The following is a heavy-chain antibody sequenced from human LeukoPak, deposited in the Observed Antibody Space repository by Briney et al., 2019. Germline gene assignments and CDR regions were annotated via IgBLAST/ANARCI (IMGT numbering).Heavy chain of an antibody. CDR2: IYYSGST. CDR1: GGSISSYY. D-gene: IGHD2-21*01. CDR3: ARLGYCGGDCYYYYMDV. J-gene: IGHJ6*03. V-gene: IGHV4-59*12. Sequence: SETLSLTCTVSGGSISSYYWSWIRQPPGKGLEWIGYIYYSGSTNYNPSLKSRVTISVDTSKNQFSLKLSSVTAADTAVYYCARLGYCGGDCYYYYMDVWGKGTTVTISS.